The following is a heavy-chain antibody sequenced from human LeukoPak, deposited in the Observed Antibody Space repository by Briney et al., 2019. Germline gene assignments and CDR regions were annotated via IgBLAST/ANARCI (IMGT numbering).Heavy chain of an antibody. CDR1: GFTFSSYS. Sequence: GGSLRLSCAASGFTFSSYSMNWVRQAPGKGLEWVSSISSSSSYIYYADSAKGRFTISRDNAKNSLYLQMNSLRAEDTAVYYCARDSFGVSSSLDYWGQGTLVTVSS. CDR2: ISSSSSYI. CDR3: ARDSFGVSSSLDY. J-gene: IGHJ4*02. D-gene: IGHD6-13*01. V-gene: IGHV3-21*01.